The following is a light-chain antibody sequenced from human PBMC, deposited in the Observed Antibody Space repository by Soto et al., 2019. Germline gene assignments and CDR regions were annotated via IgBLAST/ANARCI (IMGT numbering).Light chain of an antibody. V-gene: IGLV1-40*01. CDR3: QSYDTSLSGSGVV. J-gene: IGLJ2*01. Sequence: QSVLTQPPSVSGAPGQRVTISCTGSSSNIGAGYDVHWYQQRPGTAPKLLIYGNSNRPSGVPDRLSGSKSGTSASLAITGLQAEDEADYYCQSYDTSLSGSGVVFGGGTKLTVL. CDR2: GNS. CDR1: SSNIGAGYD.